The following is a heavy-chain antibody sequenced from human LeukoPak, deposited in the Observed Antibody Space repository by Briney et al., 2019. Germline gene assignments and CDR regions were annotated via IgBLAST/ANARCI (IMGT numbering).Heavy chain of an antibody. Sequence: PSETLSLTCAVYGGSFSGYYWSWIRQPPGKGLEWIGEINHSGSTNYNPSLKSRVTISVDASKNQFSLKLSSVTAADTAVYYCARRGSTYYDYVWGSYRPYYFDYWGQGTLVTVSS. J-gene: IGHJ4*02. CDR3: ARRGSTYYDYVWGSYRPYYFDY. V-gene: IGHV4-34*01. CDR2: INHSGST. CDR1: GGSFSGYY. D-gene: IGHD3-16*02.